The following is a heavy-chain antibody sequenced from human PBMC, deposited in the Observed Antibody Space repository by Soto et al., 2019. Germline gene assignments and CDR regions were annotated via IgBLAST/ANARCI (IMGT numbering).Heavy chain of an antibody. D-gene: IGHD3-3*01. CDR2: ISSDGSNE. CDR1: GFNFRSYA. V-gene: IGHV3-30-3*01. J-gene: IGHJ3*02. CDR3: ARAYDFWSGYDVADI. Sequence: QVQLVESGGGVVQPGRSLRVACAASGFNFRSYAVHWVRQAPGKGLPWVGVISSDGSNEYYADSLRGRFTISRDNSKNTLYLQMYSLRTEDTAVYYCARAYDFWSGYDVADIWGPGTMVTVSS.